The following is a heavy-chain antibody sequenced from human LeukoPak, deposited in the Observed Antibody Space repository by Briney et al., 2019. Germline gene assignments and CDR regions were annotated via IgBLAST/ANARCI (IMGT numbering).Heavy chain of an antibody. CDR3: ATDYTDYSLDY. J-gene: IGHJ4*02. Sequence: WSSVNVSRKSSVYTFTSYDINWVRQAAGQGLEGMGWMNPNRSNTGYAQKFQRKVTMTRNTSINTAYMEVSSLRSEYTAVYYCATDYTDYSLDYWGQGTLVTVSS. V-gene: IGHV1-8*01. CDR1: VYTFTSYD. D-gene: IGHD4-11*01. CDR2: MNPNRSNT.